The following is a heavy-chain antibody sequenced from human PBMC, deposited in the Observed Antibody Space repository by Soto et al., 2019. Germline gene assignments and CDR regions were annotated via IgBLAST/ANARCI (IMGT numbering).Heavy chain of an antibody. Sequence: QIQLVQSGAEVKKPGASVKVSCKASGYTFSSIGISWVRQAPGQGLEWMGWISPYKGNTHYAQGLQDRVTMTTDTSTSTAYMELRSLRSDDTAVYYCARDLHASGIYYTDYWGQGTLVTVSS. J-gene: IGHJ4*02. CDR2: ISPYKGNT. D-gene: IGHD3-10*01. CDR3: ARDLHASGIYYTDY. V-gene: IGHV1-18*01. CDR1: GYTFSSIG.